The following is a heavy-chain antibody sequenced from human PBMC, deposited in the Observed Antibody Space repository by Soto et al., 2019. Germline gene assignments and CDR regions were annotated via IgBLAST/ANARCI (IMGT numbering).Heavy chain of an antibody. CDR1: GFTFSDYY. V-gene: IGHV3-11*03. J-gene: IGHJ4*02. CDR2: ITTSSRYT. CDR3: AISTTFDY. Sequence: GGSLRLSCAASGFTFSDYYMTWIRQAPGKGLEWISYITTSSRYTNYADSVKGRFTISRDNARNSLYLQMNNLRADDTAVYYCAISTTFDYWGLGTLVNVSS.